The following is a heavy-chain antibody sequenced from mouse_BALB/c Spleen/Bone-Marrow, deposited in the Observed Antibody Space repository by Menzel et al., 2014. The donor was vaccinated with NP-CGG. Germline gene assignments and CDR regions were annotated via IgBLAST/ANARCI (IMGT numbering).Heavy chain of an antibody. Sequence: EVHLVESGGGLVQPGGSLRFSCATSGFTLTDYYLTWVRQPSGKALEWLSFIRNEANGYTTEYSASVKGRFTISRDNSQSILYLQMNTLRAEDSATYSCGRDNGSRPSYRFVNVWGAGTPVTVSS. V-gene: IGHV7-3*02. D-gene: IGHD1-1*01. J-gene: IGHJ1*01. CDR3: GRDNGSRPSYRFVNV. CDR1: GFTLTDYY. CDR2: IRNEANGYTT.